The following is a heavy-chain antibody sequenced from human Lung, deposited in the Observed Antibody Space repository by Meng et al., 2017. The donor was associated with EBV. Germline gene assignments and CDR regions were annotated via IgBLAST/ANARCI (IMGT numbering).Heavy chain of an antibody. Sequence: QVPLPESGPGRVKPSQTLSLTCAVSGGSISSGGYYWSWIRQPPGKGLEWIGYIYYSGSTYYNPSLKSRVTISVDTSKNQLSLRLSSVTAADTAVYYCARGLWYYDRGGYFDNWGRGTLVTVSS. D-gene: IGHD3-22*01. V-gene: IGHV4-31*11. CDR1: GGSISSGGYY. J-gene: IGHJ4*02. CDR2: IYYSGST. CDR3: ARGLWYYDRGGYFDN.